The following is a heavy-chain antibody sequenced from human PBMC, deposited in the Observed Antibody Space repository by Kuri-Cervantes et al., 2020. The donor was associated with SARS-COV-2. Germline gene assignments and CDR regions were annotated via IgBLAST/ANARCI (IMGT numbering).Heavy chain of an antibody. D-gene: IGHD1-14*01. Sequence: GGSLRLSCSVSGFTFADYWMGWVRQAPGGGLETVANIKYDESEKHHLDSVKGRFIISRDNAENSLFLQMNSLRVEDTAMYYCVRKPAAGFDFWGLGTLVTVSS. J-gene: IGHJ4*02. V-gene: IGHV3-7*03. CDR3: VRKPAAGFDF. CDR2: IKYDESEK. CDR1: GFTFADYW.